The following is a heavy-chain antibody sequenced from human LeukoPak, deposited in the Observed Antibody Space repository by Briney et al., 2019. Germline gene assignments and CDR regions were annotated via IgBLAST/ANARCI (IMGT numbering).Heavy chain of an antibody. CDR3: ARGGYCGSVNRNPLDS. J-gene: IGHJ5*01. Sequence: ASVKVSCKASGYMFTNFGITWLRQAPGLGLEWLGWISPYNGDTNYAQKLQGRVTMTIDMSTTTAYMDLRTLRSDDTAVYYCARGGYCGSVNRNPLDSWGQGTLVTVSS. CDR2: ISPYNGDT. V-gene: IGHV1-18*01. D-gene: IGHD2-15*01. CDR1: GYMFTNFG.